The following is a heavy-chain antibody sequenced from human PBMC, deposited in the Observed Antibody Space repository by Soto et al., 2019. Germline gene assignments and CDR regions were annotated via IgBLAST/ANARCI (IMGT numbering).Heavy chain of an antibody. CDR2: IIPMLGIR. CDR1: GGTFSTYS. Sequence: QVQLVQSGAEVKKPGSSVKVSCKDSGGTFSTYSMFWVRQAPGQGLEWMGRIIPMLGIRNYAQRFQDRVTITADKSTGTAHMELSSLRSEDTALYYCTIGSWSGEVFDIWGQGTMVTVS. V-gene: IGHV1-69*02. CDR3: TIGSWSGEVFDI. D-gene: IGHD2-21*01. J-gene: IGHJ3*02.